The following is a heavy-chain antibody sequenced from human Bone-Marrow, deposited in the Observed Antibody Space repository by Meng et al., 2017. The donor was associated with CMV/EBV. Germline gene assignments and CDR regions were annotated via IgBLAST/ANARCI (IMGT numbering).Heavy chain of an antibody. J-gene: IGHJ4*02. CDR2: ISSGGFT. CDR3: ARGPSGSFGGVDY. CDR1: GFTFSSYA. D-gene: IGHD1-26*01. V-gene: IGHV3-53*01. Sequence: GESLKISCAASGFTFSSYAMSWVRQAPGKGLEWVSVISSGGFTYYADSVKGRFTISRDNSKNTLYLQMNSLRAEDTALYYCARGPSGSFGGVDYWGPGTLVTVSS.